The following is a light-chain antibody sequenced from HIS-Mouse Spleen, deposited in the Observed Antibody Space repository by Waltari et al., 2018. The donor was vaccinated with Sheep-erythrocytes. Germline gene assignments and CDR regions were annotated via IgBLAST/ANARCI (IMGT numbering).Light chain of an antibody. V-gene: IGKV1-39*01. CDR2: AAS. CDR1: QSTSSY. CDR3: KQSYSTPPLT. J-gene: IGKJ4*01. Sequence: DIQMTQSPSSLSASVGDRVTITCQASQSTSSYLNWYQQKPGKAPKILIYAASSLQSGVPSRFSGSGSGTDFTLTSSSLQPEDFATYYCKQSYSTPPLTFGGGTKVEIK.